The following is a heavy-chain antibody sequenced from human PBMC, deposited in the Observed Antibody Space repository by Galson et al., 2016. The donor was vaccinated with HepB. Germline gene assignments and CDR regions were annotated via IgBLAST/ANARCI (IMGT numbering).Heavy chain of an antibody. V-gene: IGHV3-33*01. CDR2: IWYDGSNR. Sequence: SLRLSCAASGFTFNNHAMHWVRQAPGKGLEWVALIWYDGSNRYYADSVKGRFTISRDNSKNTVDLQMSRLRAEDTAIYYCAATLIGYSGSWSYFLDWWGQGSLVSVSS. CDR3: AATLIGYSGSWSYFLDW. CDR1: GFTFNNHA. J-gene: IGHJ4*02. D-gene: IGHD3/OR15-3a*01.